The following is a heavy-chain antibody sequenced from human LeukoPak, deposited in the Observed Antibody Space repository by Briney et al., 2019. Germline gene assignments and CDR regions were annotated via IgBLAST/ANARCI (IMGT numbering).Heavy chain of an antibody. CDR1: GGSISSGDYY. CDR2: IYYSGST. V-gene: IGHV4-30-4*01. Sequence: PSQTLSLTCTVSGGSISSGDYYWSWIRQPPGKGLEWIEYIYYSGSTYYNPSLKSRVTISVDTSKNQFSLKLSSVTAADTAVYYCARDQGPIVGATPVIYWGQGTLVTVSS. CDR3: ARDQGPIVGATPVIY. J-gene: IGHJ4*02. D-gene: IGHD1-26*01.